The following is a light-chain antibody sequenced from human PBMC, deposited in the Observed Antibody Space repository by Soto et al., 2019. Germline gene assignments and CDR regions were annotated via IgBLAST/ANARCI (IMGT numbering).Light chain of an antibody. CDR3: SSYTSSSTLAV. CDR1: SSDVGGYNY. CDR2: EVS. Sequence: QSVLTQPASVSGSPGQSITISCTGTSSDVGGYNYVSWYQQHPGKATKLMIYEVSNRPSGVSNRFSGSKSGNTASLTISGLQAEDEADYYCSSYTSSSTLAVFGGGTKVTVL. V-gene: IGLV2-14*01. J-gene: IGLJ2*01.